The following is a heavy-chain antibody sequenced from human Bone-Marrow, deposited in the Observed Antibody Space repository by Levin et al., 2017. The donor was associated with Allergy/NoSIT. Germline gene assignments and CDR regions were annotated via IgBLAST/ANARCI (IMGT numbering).Heavy chain of an antibody. V-gene: IGHV3-30-3*01. CDR3: ARGFSGWSLDY. CDR1: GFSFSSYN. CDR2: ISFDGSNK. J-gene: IGHJ4*02. D-gene: IGHD6-19*01. Sequence: GGSLRLSCEASGFSFSSYNTHWVRQAPGKGLVWVALISFDGSNKYYADSVKGRFTISRDTSKNTLYLEMNSLRPEDTAIYYCARGFSGWSLDYWGQGTVVTVAS.